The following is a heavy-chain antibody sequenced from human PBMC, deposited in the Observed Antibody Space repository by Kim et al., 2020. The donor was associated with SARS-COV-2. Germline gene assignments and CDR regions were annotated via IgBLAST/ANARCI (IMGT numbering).Heavy chain of an antibody. CDR3: ARGRFGDL. V-gene: IGHV4-38-2*02. CDR1: GSSISSGYF. CDR2: IFHDGTT. Sequence: SETLSLTCTVSGSSISSGYFWGWFRQPPGKGLEWIGNIFHDGTTYQNPSLKIRVTMSMDTPKTQFSLKLTFMTAADTAVFFCARGRFGDLWGQGTLVTVS. J-gene: IGHJ5*02. D-gene: IGHD3-10*01.